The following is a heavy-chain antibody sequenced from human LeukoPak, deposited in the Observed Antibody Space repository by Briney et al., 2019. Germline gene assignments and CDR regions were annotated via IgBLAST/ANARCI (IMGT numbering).Heavy chain of an antibody. Sequence: GTSVKVSCKASGVTLSSKVISWVRQAPGQGLEWMGRIIPILGTAEYAQKFQGRVTITADKSTNTAYMELRSLRSEDTAVYYCARSGGSTWYASMDYWGQGTLITASS. CDR3: ARSGGSTWYASMDY. J-gene: IGHJ4*02. V-gene: IGHV1-69*04. CDR1: GVTLSSKV. CDR2: IIPILGTA. D-gene: IGHD6-13*01.